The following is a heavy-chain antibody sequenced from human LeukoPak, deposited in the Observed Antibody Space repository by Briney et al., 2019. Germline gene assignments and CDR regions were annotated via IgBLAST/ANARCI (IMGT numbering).Heavy chain of an antibody. Sequence: ASVKVSCKTSGYTFTGYYMHWVRQAPGQGLEWMGRINPNSGGTNYAQKFQGRVTMTRDTSISTAYMELSRLRSDDTAVYYCARDVISNSWDDVGWFDPWGQGTLVTVSS. D-gene: IGHD6-13*01. CDR3: ARDVISNSWDDVGWFDP. CDR1: GYTFTGYY. CDR2: INPNSGGT. V-gene: IGHV1-2*06. J-gene: IGHJ5*02.